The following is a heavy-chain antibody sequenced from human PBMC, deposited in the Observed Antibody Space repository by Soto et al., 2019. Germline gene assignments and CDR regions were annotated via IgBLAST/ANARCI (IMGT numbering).Heavy chain of an antibody. Sequence: QVQLVQSGAEVKKPGSSVNVSCKTSGGTFGNSAVTWVRQAPGQGLEWLGGIVTMFGTANYAQKFQGRVTITADESTITAYMELNRLKTDDTAVYYCARDGDPQSAFWSGPLGGGRFDPWGQGTLVTFSS. CDR3: ARDGDPQSAFWSGPLGGGRFDP. CDR2: IVTMFGTA. V-gene: IGHV1-69*12. CDR1: GGTFGNSA. D-gene: IGHD3-3*01. J-gene: IGHJ5*02.